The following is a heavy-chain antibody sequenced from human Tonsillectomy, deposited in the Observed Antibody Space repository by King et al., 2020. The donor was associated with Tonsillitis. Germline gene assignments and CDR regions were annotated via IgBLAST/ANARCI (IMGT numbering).Heavy chain of an antibody. Sequence: VQLVESGGGLVKPGGSLRLSCAASGFTFSSYSINWVRQAPGKGLEWVSSISSSSSYIYYADSVKGRFTISRDNAKNSLYLQMNSLRAEDTAVYYCARDRMGWFGELTVDYWGQGTLVTVSS. J-gene: IGHJ4*02. CDR2: ISSSSSYI. CDR1: GFTFSSYS. D-gene: IGHD3-10*01. CDR3: ARDRMGWFGELTVDY. V-gene: IGHV3-21*01.